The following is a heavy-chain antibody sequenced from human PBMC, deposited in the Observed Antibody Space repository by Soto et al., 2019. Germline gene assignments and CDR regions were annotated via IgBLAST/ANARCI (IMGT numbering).Heavy chain of an antibody. CDR3: ARVYCSGTTCYEFDY. CDR1: GYRFTNYW. J-gene: IGHJ4*02. V-gene: IGHV5-51*01. D-gene: IGHD2-2*01. Sequence: GESLKISCKGSGYRFTNYWIGWVRQMPGKGLEWMGIIYPGDSDTRYSPSFQGQVTISADKSINTAYLQWSSLKASVTAMYYCARVYCSGTTCYEFDYWGQGTQVTVS. CDR2: IYPGDSDT.